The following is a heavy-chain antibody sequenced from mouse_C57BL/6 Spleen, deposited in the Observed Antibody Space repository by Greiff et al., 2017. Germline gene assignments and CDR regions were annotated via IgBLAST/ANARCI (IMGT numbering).Heavy chain of an antibody. D-gene: IGHD1-1*01. CDR1: GYAFSSYW. J-gene: IGHJ4*01. Sequence: VQLQQSGAELVKPGASVKISCKASGYAFSSYWMNWVKQRPGKGLEWIGQIYPGDGDTNYNGKFKGKATLTAYKSSSTAYMQLSSLTSEDSAVYFCARSHYGSSYRGAMDYWGQGTSVTVSS. CDR3: ARSHYGSSYRGAMDY. CDR2: IYPGDGDT. V-gene: IGHV1-80*01.